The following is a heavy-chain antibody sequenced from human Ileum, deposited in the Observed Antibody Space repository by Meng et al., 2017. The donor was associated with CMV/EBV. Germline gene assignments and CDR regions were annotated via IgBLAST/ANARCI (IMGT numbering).Heavy chain of an antibody. D-gene: IGHD3-10*01. CDR2: INSDGTTT. J-gene: IGHJ4*02. CDR3: VVRDYHSDY. CDR1: GFIFSSHW. V-gene: IGHV3-74*01. Sequence: GESLKISCAASGFIFSSHWMHWVRQAPGKGLVWISRINSDGTTTTYADSVKGRFTISRDNAKNTLYLQMNSLRADDTAVYYCVVRDYHSDYWGQGRLVTVSS.